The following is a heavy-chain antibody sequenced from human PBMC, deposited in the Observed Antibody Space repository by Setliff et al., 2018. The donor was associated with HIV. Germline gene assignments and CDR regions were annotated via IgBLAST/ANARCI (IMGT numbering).Heavy chain of an antibody. J-gene: IGHJ3*01. CDR3: ARDKDTSGFDAFDL. V-gene: IGHV3-48*04. Sequence: GGSLRLSCAASGFTFSSYSMNWVRQAPGKGLEWVSYISSSSSTIYYADSVKGRFTISRDNAKNSLYLQMNSLRAEDTAVYYCARDKDTSGFDAFDLWGQGTMVTVSS. CDR2: ISSSSSTI. D-gene: IGHD3-22*01. CDR1: GFTFSSYS.